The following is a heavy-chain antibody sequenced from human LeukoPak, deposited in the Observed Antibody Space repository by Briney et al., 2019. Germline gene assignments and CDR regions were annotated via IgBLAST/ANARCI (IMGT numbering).Heavy chain of an antibody. V-gene: IGHV3-21*01. CDR1: GFTLSRYW. CDR2: ISSSSSYI. J-gene: IGHJ4*02. CDR3: ARGGGGLWFGELPFDY. D-gene: IGHD3-10*01. Sequence: GGSLRLSCSASGFTLSRYWMHWVRQAPGKGLEWVSSISSSSSYIYYADSVKGRFTISRDNAKNSLYLQMNSLRAEDTAVYYCARGGGGLWFGELPFDYWGQGTLVTVSS.